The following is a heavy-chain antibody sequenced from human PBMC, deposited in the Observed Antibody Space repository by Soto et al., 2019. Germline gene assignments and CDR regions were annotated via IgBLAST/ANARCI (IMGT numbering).Heavy chain of an antibody. J-gene: IGHJ4*02. CDR1: GFTFSDFA. CDR3: ARVSSSGSVTRPIPSDY. Sequence: PGGSLRLSCAASGFTFSDFAMTWVRQAPGKGLEWVSSISSSSSYIYYADSVKGRFTISRDNAKNSLYLQMNSLRAEDTAVYYCARVSSSGSVTRPIPSDYWGQGTQVTVSS. D-gene: IGHD3-22*01. CDR2: ISSSSSYI. V-gene: IGHV3-21*01.